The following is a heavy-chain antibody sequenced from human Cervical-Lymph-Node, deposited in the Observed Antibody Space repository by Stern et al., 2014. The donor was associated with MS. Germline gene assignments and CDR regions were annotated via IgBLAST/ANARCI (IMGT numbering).Heavy chain of an antibody. CDR2: MYYSGTN. J-gene: IGHJ4*02. CDR1: GDSINSGDFH. CDR3: ARMKTGLRENRGFDF. Sequence: QVQLQESGPGLVKPSETLSLTCTVSGDSINSGDFHWSWVRQSPGKGLEWIGYMYYSGTNYNNPSLKSRVTMSIDTSTNQFSLNLASVTAADTALYFCARMKTGLRENRGFDFWGQGTQVTVSS. D-gene: IGHD1-14*01. V-gene: IGHV4-30-4*01.